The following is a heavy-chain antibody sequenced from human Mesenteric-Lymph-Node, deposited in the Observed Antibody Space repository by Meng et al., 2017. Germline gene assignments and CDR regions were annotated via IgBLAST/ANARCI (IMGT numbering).Heavy chain of an antibody. CDR2: LDPEDGET. CDR1: GYTLTELS. J-gene: IGHJ4*02. D-gene: IGHD1-1*01. V-gene: IGHV1-24*01. CDR3: ATLRSGVRQWNGGDY. Sequence: ASVKVSCKVSGYTLTELSMHWVRQAHGKGLEWMGGLDPEDGETIYAQKFQGRVTMTEDTSTDTAYMELSSLRSEDTAVYYCATLRSGVRQWNGGDYWGQGTLVTVSS.